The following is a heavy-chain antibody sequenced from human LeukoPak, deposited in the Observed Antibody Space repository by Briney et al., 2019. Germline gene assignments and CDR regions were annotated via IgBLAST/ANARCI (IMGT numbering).Heavy chain of an antibody. CDR3: AKFCGFCADSSCYTADY. J-gene: IGHJ4*02. CDR1: GFTFSTHA. V-gene: IGHV3-23*01. D-gene: IGHD2-2*02. CDR2: ITGSYESI. Sequence: GGSLRLSCAASGFTFSTHAMSWVRQAPGKGLEWVSSITGSYESIYYADSVKGRFTISRDNSKNTLYLQMNSLRAEDTAVYYCAKFCGFCADSSCYTADYWGQGTLVTVSS.